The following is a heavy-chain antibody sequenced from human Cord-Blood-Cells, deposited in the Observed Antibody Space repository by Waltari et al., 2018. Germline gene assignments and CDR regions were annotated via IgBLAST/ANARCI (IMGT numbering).Heavy chain of an antibody. CDR3: ARHQFRSSSSDY. V-gene: IGHV5-51*01. J-gene: IGHJ4*02. Sequence: EVQLVQSGAEVKKPGESLKISCKGSGYSFTSYWIGWVRQMPGKGHEWMGIIYPGHSHPRYIPSFQGQVTISADKSISTAYLQWSSLKAADTSMYYCARHQFRSSSSDYWGQGTLVTVSS. CDR2: IYPGHSHP. D-gene: IGHD6-6*01. CDR1: GYSFTSYW.